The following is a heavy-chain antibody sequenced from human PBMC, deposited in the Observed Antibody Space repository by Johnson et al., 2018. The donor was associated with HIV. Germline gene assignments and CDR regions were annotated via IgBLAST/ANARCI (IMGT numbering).Heavy chain of an antibody. Sequence: VKLLESGGGLVQPGGSLRLSCAASGFTFSSYAMSWVRQAQGKGLEWVSAISGSGGSTYYADSVKGRFTISRDNSKNTLYLKMNSLRAEDTAVYYCAKDHGDYDFWSGYYTGAFDIWGQGTMVTVSS. J-gene: IGHJ3*02. D-gene: IGHD3-3*01. V-gene: IGHV3-23*01. CDR1: GFTFSSYA. CDR3: AKDHGDYDFWSGYYTGAFDI. CDR2: ISGSGGST.